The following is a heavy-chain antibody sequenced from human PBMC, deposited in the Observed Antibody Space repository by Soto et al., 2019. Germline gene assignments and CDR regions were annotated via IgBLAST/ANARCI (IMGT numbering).Heavy chain of an antibody. Sequence: ASVKVSCKASGGTFSSYAISWVRQAPGQGLEWMGGIIPIFGTANYAQKFQGRVTITADESTSTAYMELSSLRSEDTAVYYCARGPARDYYYYYGMDVWGQGTTVTVSS. J-gene: IGHJ6*02. CDR2: IIPIFGTA. CDR3: ARGPARDYYYYYGMDV. CDR1: GGTFSSYA. V-gene: IGHV1-69*13.